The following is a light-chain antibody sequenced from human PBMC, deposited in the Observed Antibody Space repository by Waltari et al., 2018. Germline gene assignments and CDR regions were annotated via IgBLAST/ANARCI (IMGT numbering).Light chain of an antibody. J-gene: IGKJ2*01. CDR3: QQLNSYPRT. Sequence: DIQLTQSPSFLSASVGDRVTITCRASQGISSYLALYQQKPGKAPKLLIFGASTLQSGVPSRFSGSGSGTEFTLTISSLQPEDFATYYCQQLNSYPRTFGQGTKLEIK. CDR1: QGISSY. CDR2: GAS. V-gene: IGKV1-9*01.